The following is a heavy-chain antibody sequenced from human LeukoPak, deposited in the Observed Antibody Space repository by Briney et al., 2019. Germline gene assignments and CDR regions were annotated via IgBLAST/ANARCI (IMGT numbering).Heavy chain of an antibody. Sequence: NPSQTLSLTCAVSGGSISSGGYSWSWIRQPPGKGLEWIGYIYHSGSTYYNPSLKSRVTISVDRSKNQFSLKLSSVTAADTAVYYCARDAYMVVAATHYYYYGMDVWGQGTMVTVSS. CDR3: ARDAYMVVAATHYYYYGMDV. CDR2: IYHSGST. J-gene: IGHJ6*02. V-gene: IGHV4-30-2*01. CDR1: GGSISSGGYS. D-gene: IGHD2-15*01.